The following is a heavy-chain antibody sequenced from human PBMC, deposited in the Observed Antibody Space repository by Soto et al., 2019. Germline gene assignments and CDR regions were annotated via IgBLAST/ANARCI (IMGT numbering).Heavy chain of an antibody. CDR2: IYYSGST. D-gene: IGHD2-21*01. J-gene: IGHJ6*03. CDR1: GDSVSTSSNY. V-gene: IGHV4-39*01. Sequence: QLQLQESXPGLVKPSETLSLTCTVSGDSVSTSSNYXDWIRQPPGKGLEWIASIYYSGSTYYKPSLXXXXXXXXXXXXXXXXXXXXXXXXXDTAIYYCARRTILGSFYYYMDVWGKGTTVTVXS. CDR3: ARRTILGSFYYYMDV.